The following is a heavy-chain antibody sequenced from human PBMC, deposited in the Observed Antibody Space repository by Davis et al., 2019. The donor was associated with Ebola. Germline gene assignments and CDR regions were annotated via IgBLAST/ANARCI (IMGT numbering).Heavy chain of an antibody. V-gene: IGHV3-7*03. CDR3: AKDITMIGKYYFDN. Sequence: GESLKISCAASGFTFSNYWMSWVRQAPGKGPEWVANIKQDGSAKFYVDSVKGRLTISRDNAKNSLYLQMNSLRAEDTAFYYCAKDITMIGKYYFDNWGQGTLVTVSS. CDR2: IKQDGSAK. CDR1: GFTFSNYW. D-gene: IGHD3-22*01. J-gene: IGHJ4*02.